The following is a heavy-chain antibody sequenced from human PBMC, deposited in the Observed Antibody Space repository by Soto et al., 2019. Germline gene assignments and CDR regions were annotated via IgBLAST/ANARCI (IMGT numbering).Heavy chain of an antibody. CDR2: IKQDGSEK. V-gene: IGHV3-7*01. CDR3: ARGRVEWATAMIPFYYYYGMDV. D-gene: IGHD5-18*01. CDR1: GFTFSSYW. J-gene: IGHJ6*02. Sequence: PGGSLRLSCAASGFTFSSYWMSWVRQAPGKGLEWVANIKQDGSEKYYVDSVKGRFTISRDNAKNSLYLQMNSLRAEDTAVYYCARGRVEWATAMIPFYYYYGMDVWGQGTTVTVSS.